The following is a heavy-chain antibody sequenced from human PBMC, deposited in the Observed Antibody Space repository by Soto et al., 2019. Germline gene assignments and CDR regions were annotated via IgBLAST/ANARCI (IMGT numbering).Heavy chain of an antibody. Sequence: EVQLLESGGGLVQPGGSLRLSCAASEFTFSNYAMSWVRQAPGKGLEWVSAIRYGGGTTYYADSVKGRFTISRDNSMQPLYLQMNSLRAEDTAVYYCAKNPGYYYDSTGYHFDYWGQGALVTVSS. CDR1: EFTFSNYA. D-gene: IGHD3-22*01. CDR3: AKNPGYYYDSTGYHFDY. CDR2: IRYGGGTT. J-gene: IGHJ4*02. V-gene: IGHV3-23*01.